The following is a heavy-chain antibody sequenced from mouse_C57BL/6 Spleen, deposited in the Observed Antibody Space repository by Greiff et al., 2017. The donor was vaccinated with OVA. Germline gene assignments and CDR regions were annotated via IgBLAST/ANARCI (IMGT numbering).Heavy chain of an antibody. CDR1: GYTFTSYW. D-gene: IGHD1-1*01. CDR3: ARSNYGSSYGFDY. V-gene: IGHV1-55*01. J-gene: IGHJ2*01. Sequence: VQLQQSGAELVKPGASVKMSCKASGYTFTSYWITWVKQRPGQGLEWIGDIYPGSGSTNYNEKFKSKATLTVDTSSSTAYMQLSSLTSEDSAVYYCARSNYGSSYGFDYWGQGTTLTVSS. CDR2: IYPGSGST.